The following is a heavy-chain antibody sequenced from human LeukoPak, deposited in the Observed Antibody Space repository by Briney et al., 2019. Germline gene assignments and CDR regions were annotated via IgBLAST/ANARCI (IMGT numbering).Heavy chain of an antibody. CDR2: INHSGST. J-gene: IGHJ4*02. CDR3: ASSPLYYYDSSGYYSY. V-gene: IGHV4-34*01. D-gene: IGHD3-22*01. CDR1: GGSFGGYY. Sequence: PSETLSLTCAVYGGSFGGYYWSWIRQPPGKGLEWIGEINHSGSTNYNPSLKSRVTISVDTSKNQFSLKLSSVTAADTAVYYCASSPLYYYDSSGYYSYWGQGTLVTVSS.